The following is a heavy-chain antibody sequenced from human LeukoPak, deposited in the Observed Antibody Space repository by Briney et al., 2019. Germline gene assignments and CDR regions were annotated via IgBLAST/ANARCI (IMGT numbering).Heavy chain of an antibody. CDR2: INPSGGST. J-gene: IGHJ6*02. V-gene: IGHV1-46*01. CDR3: ARDRFLWLQTTYYYGMDV. Sequence: GASVKVSCKASGYTFTSYYMHWMRQAPGQGLEWMGIINPSGGSTSYAQKFQGRVTMTRDTSTSTVYMELSSLRSEDTAVYYCARDRFLWLQTTYYYGMDVWGQGTTATVSS. CDR1: GYTFTSYY. D-gene: IGHD5-24*01.